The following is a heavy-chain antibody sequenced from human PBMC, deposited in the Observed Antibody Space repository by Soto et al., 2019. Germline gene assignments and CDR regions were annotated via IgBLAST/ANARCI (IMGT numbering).Heavy chain of an antibody. J-gene: IGHJ3*02. V-gene: IGHV3-48*02. CDR3: ARDPESGRDPRTTFDI. Sequence: PGGSLRLSCAGSGFTFSIYSMSWVRQTPGKGLEWISYIRSSSSAIYYADSVKGRFTISRDNAKNSLYLQMNSLRDEDTAVYYCARDPESGRDPRTTFDIWGQGTMLIVS. CDR2: IRSSSSAI. D-gene: IGHD1-26*01. CDR1: GFTFSIYS.